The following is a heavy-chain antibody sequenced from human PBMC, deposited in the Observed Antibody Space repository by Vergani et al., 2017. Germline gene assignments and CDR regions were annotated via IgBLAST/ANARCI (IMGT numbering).Heavy chain of an antibody. CDR2: MNPNSGNT. D-gene: IGHD3-10*01. CDR1: GYPFTSYD. V-gene: IGHV1-8*01. J-gene: IGHJ6*02. Sequence: QVQLVQSGAEVKKPGASVKVSCKASGYPFTSYDINWVRQATGQGLEWMGWMNPNSGNTGYAQKFQGRVTMTRNTSISTAYMELSSLRSEDTAVYYCARLHYYGSGSYYGLGYYGMDVWGQGTTVTVSS. CDR3: ARLHYYGSGSYYGLGYYGMDV.